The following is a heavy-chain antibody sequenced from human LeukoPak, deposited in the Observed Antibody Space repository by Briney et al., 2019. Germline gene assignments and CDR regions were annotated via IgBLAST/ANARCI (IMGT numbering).Heavy chain of an antibody. CDR3: AKDMVGYSYGNGDAFDI. CDR2: IKQDGSEK. V-gene: IGHV3-7*03. D-gene: IGHD5-18*01. Sequence: GGSLRLSCAASGFTFSSYWMSWVRQAPGKGLEWVANIKQDGSEKSYVDSVKGRFTISRDNAKNSLYLQMNSLRAEDTALYYCAKDMVGYSYGNGDAFDIWGQGTMVTVSS. J-gene: IGHJ3*02. CDR1: GFTFSSYW.